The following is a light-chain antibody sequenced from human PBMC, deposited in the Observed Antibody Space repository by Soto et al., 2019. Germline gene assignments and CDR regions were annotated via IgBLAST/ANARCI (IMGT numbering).Light chain of an antibody. Sequence: EIAMTQSPATLSESPGERATLSCRASQSVGSNLAWYQQKRGQAPRLLIYGTSTSATGIPARFSGSGSGTEFTLTISSLQSEDFAVYYCQQYNKWPLTFGGGTKVEIK. J-gene: IGKJ4*01. V-gene: IGKV3-15*01. CDR1: QSVGSN. CDR2: GTS. CDR3: QQYNKWPLT.